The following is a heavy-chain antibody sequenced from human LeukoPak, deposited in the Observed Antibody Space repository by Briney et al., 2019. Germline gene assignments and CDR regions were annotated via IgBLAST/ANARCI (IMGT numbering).Heavy chain of an antibody. J-gene: IGHJ6*02. Sequence: GASVKVSCKASGYTFTSYDISWVRQATGQGLEWMGWMNPNSGSTGYAQKFQGRVTMTRDTSISTAYMELSSLTSEDTAVYYCARPTNRPSRYYGMDVWGQGTTVTVSS. CDR2: MNPNSGST. D-gene: IGHD1-14*01. CDR3: ARPTNRPSRYYGMDV. CDR1: GYTFTSYD. V-gene: IGHV1-8*01.